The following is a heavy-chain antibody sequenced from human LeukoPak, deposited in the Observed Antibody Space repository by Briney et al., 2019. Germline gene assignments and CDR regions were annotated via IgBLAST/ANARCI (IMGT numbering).Heavy chain of an antibody. CDR2: ISSSSSTI. D-gene: IGHD5-12*01. V-gene: IGHV3-48*04. J-gene: IGHJ4*02. CDR1: GFTFSSYS. CDR3: ARGRLLFFGILATDY. Sequence: GGSLRLSCAASGFTFSSYSMNWVRQAPGKGLEWVSYISSSSSTIYYADSVKGRFTISRDNAKNSLYLQMNSLRAEDTAVYYCARGRLLFFGILATDYWGQGTLVTVSS.